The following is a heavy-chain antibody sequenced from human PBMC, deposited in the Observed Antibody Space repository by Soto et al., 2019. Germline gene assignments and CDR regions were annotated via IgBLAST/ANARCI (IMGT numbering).Heavy chain of an antibody. CDR1: GFTFSSYS. Sequence: GGSLRLSCAASGFTFSSYSMNWVRQAPGKGLEWVSSISSSSSYIYYADSVKGRFTISRDNAKNSLYLQMNSLRAEDTAVYYCARQGSSWYYFDYWGQGTLVTVSS. J-gene: IGHJ4*02. V-gene: IGHV3-21*01. D-gene: IGHD6-13*01. CDR2: ISSSSSYI. CDR3: ARQGSSWYYFDY.